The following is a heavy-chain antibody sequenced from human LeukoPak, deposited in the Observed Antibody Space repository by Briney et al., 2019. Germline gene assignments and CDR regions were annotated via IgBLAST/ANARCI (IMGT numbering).Heavy chain of an antibody. J-gene: IGHJ3*02. CDR1: GFTFSKFP. CDR3: ASDKYYFESSGRSAANAFDI. V-gene: IGHV3-23*01. D-gene: IGHD3-22*01. CDR2: ISASGDVT. Sequence: GGSLRLSCAASGFTFSKFPMGWVRQAPGRGLEWVSAISASGDVTFYADSLRGRFTISRDNAKNSLYLQMNSLRAEDTAVYYCASDKYYFESSGRSAANAFDIWGQGTMVTVSS.